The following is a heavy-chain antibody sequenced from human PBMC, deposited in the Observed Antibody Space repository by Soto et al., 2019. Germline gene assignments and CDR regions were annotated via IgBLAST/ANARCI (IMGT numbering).Heavy chain of an antibody. CDR3: ARGSYYDILTGYSRNAFDI. V-gene: IGHV1-2*02. Sequence: ASVKVSCKASGYTFIGYYMHWVRQAPGQGLEWMGWINPNTGGTNYAQNFQGRVTMTRDTSSSTAYMELSRLRSDDTAVYFCARGSYYDILTGYSRNAFDIWGRGTTVTVSS. CDR2: INPNTGGT. J-gene: IGHJ3*02. CDR1: GYTFIGYY. D-gene: IGHD3-9*01.